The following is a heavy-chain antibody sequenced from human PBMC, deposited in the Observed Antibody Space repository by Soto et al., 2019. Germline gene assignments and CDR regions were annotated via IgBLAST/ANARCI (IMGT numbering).Heavy chain of an antibody. CDR2: IYYSGST. D-gene: IGHD1-26*01. CDR1: GGSINSSSYY. V-gene: IGHV4-39*01. Sequence: SETLSLTCTVSGGSINSSSYYWGWIRQPPGKGLEWIGSIYYSGSTYYNPSLKSRVTISVDTSKNQFSLKLSSVTAADTAVYYCTRHGGELLDFDYWGQGTLVTVSS. J-gene: IGHJ4*02. CDR3: TRHGGELLDFDY.